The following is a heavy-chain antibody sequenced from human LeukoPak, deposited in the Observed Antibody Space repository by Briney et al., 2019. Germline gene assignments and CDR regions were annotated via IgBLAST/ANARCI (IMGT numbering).Heavy chain of an antibody. CDR3: ARETRNQLWLHYYYYMDV. V-gene: IGHV4-59*01. Sequence: PSETLSLTCTVSGGSISSYYWSWIRQPPGKGPEWIGYIYYSGSTNYNPSLKSRVTISVDTSKNQFSLKLSSVTAADTAVYYCARETRNQLWLHYYYYMDVWGKGTTVTVSS. D-gene: IGHD5-18*01. J-gene: IGHJ6*03. CDR2: IYYSGST. CDR1: GGSISSYY.